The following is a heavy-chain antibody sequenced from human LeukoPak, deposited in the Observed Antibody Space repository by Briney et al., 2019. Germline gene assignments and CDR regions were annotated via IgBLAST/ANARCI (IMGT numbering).Heavy chain of an antibody. Sequence: SETLSLTCTVAGGSISSYSWGWIRQPPGKGLEWIGYIYTSGSTNYNPPLKSRVPISVDTSKNQFSLKLSSVTAPHTAVYHCAGSRIMDVWGKGTTVTVSS. CDR2: IYTSGST. D-gene: IGHD2-15*01. CDR3: AGSRIMDV. CDR1: GGSISSYS. V-gene: IGHV4-4*09. J-gene: IGHJ6*04.